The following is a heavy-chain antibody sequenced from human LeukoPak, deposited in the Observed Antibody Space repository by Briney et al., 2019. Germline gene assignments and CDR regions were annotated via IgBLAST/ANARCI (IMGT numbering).Heavy chain of an antibody. Sequence: PGGSLRLSCAASGFTVSKNYMSWVRQAPGKGLEWVSVIYSGGSTYYADSVKGRFTISRDNSKNTLYLQMNSLRAEDTAVYYCARGISGSYYKLDYWGQGTLVTVSS. CDR2: IYSGGST. J-gene: IGHJ4*02. CDR1: GFTVSKNY. CDR3: ARGISGSYYKLDY. D-gene: IGHD3-10*01. V-gene: IGHV3-66*01.